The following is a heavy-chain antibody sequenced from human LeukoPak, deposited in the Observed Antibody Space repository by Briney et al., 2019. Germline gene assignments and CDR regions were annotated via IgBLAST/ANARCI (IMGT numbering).Heavy chain of an antibody. V-gene: IGHV4-4*08. Sequence: SETLSLTCTVSDDSISSYYWSWIRQPPGKALECIGYIYINGDTNSIPSLKSRVTMSLDTSNKQFSLQLRSVTAADTAVYFCARTARVFDHWGQGLLVTVSS. CDR2: IYINGDT. CDR1: DDSISSYY. CDR3: ARTARVFDH. J-gene: IGHJ4*02. D-gene: IGHD2-21*02.